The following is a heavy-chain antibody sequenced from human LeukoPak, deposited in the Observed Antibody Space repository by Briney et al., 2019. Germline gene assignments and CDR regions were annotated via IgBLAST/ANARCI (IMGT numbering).Heavy chain of an antibody. CDR2: IYSGGST. CDR3: ARADYYDSSGYSPCFDY. V-gene: IGHV3-66*01. Sequence: SGGSLRLSCAASGFTVSSNYMSWVRQAPGKGLEWVSVIYSGGSTYYADSVKGRFTISRDNAKNSLYLQMNSLRAEDTAVYYCARADYYDSSGYSPCFDYWGQGTLVTVSS. CDR1: GFTVSSNY. J-gene: IGHJ4*02. D-gene: IGHD3-22*01.